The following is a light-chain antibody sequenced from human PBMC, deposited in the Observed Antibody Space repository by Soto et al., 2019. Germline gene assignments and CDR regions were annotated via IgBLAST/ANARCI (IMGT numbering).Light chain of an antibody. CDR1: QNVGTN. V-gene: IGKV3D-15*01. CDR3: QQYNNCGPS. CDR2: GSS. Sequence: IVMTQSPATLSVSPGERVTLSCRASQNVGTNLAWYQQKPGQAPRLLIYGSSTRASGIPATFSGSGPGTEFTLSISSLQSEEYAVYYCQQYNNCGPSFVGGIKV. J-gene: IGKJ4*01.